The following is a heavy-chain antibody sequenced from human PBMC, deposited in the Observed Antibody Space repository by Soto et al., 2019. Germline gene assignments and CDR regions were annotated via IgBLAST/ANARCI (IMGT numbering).Heavy chain of an antibody. CDR1: GFTFSGSA. Sequence: PGGSLRLSCAASGFTFSGSAMHWVRQASGKGLEWVGRIRSKANSYATAYAASVKGRFTISRDDSKNTAYLQMNSLKTEDTAVYYCTSQLDYYYGMDVWGQGTTVTVSS. V-gene: IGHV3-73*01. CDR3: TSQLDYYYGMDV. J-gene: IGHJ6*02. CDR2: IRSKANSYAT.